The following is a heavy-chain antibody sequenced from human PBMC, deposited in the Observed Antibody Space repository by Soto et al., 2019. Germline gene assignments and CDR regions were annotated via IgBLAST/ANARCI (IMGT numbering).Heavy chain of an antibody. D-gene: IGHD3-22*01. J-gene: IGHJ4*02. CDR3: ARDRYGDYYAY. CDR2: IYFDGMT. Sequence: QVQLLESGPGLVKPSQTLSLSCIVSGASLSSGGYYWNWIRQHPGKGLEWIGYIYFDGMTYYNPSLESRVTMSIDASKIQFSLHLSSVTAADTAVYYFARDRYGDYYAYWGQGILVTVSS. V-gene: IGHV4-31*03. CDR1: GASLSSGGYY.